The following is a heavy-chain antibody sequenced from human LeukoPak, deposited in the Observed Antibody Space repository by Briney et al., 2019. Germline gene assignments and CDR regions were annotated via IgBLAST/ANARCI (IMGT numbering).Heavy chain of an antibody. D-gene: IGHD3-10*01. CDR1: GGSFSGYY. V-gene: IGHV4-34*01. Sequence: KASETLILTCAVYGGSFSGYYWSWIRQPPGKGLEWVGEINHSGSTNYNPSLKSRVTISVDTSKNQFSLKLSSVTAADTAVYYCAIGQVKVRGVRAPVPCGMDVWGKGTTVTVSS. CDR2: INHSGST. J-gene: IGHJ6*04. CDR3: AIGQVKVRGVRAPVPCGMDV.